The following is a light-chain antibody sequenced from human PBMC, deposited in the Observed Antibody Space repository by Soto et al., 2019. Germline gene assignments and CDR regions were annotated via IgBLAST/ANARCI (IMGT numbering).Light chain of an antibody. CDR2: GAS. V-gene: IGKV3-15*01. J-gene: IGKJ1*01. CDR1: RSVSGN. Sequence: VLTSSAANLPVPRVVGTTFGVMASRSVSGNLAWYELKPGQAPRLLIYGASTRATGIPARFSGSGSGTEFTLTISSLQSEDFAVYYCQQYNDWPTFGQ. CDR3: QQYNDWPT.